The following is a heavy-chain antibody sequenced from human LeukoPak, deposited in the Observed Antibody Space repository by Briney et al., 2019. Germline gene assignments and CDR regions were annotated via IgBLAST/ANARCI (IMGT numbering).Heavy chain of an antibody. V-gene: IGHV3-64D*06. CDR3: VKAFEHYDY. Sequence: AGSLRLSCSASGFTFSTYGMHWVRQGPGKGLEQVAAISTHGGTTYDADSVKGRFTISRDNSKNSLYLQMTSLRADDTAVYYCVKAFEHYDYWGQGTLVTAST. CDR1: GFTFSTYG. J-gene: IGHJ4*02. CDR2: ISTHGGTT. D-gene: IGHD3-3*02.